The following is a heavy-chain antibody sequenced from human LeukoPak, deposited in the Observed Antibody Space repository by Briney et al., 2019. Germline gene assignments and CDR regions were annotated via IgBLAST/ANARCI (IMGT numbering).Heavy chain of an antibody. D-gene: IGHD2/OR15-2a*01. V-gene: IGHV3-21*01. CDR3: ARDHPFSSFDY. CDR1: GLTFSSYS. CDR2: ISSSSSYI. Sequence: GGSLRLSCAASGLTFSSYSMNWVRQAPGKGLEWVSSISSSSSYIYYADSVKGRLTISRDNAKNSLYLQMNSLRAEDTAVYYCARDHPFSSFDYWGQGTLVTVSS. J-gene: IGHJ4*02.